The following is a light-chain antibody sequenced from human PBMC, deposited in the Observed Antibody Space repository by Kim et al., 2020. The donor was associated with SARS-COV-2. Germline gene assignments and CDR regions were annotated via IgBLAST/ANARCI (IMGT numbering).Light chain of an antibody. CDR2: GAS. CDR3: QQYAGSPLT. CDR1: QSVTSSY. J-gene: IGKJ4*01. Sequence: SPGERATLSCRASQSVTSSYLAWYQRKPGQAPRLLIYGASSRATGIPDRFTGSGSGTDFTLTISRLEPEDFAVYFCQQYAGSPLTFGGGTKVEIK. V-gene: IGKV3-20*01.